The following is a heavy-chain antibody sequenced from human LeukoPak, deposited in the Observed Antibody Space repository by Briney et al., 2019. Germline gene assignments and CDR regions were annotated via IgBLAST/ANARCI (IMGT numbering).Heavy chain of an antibody. D-gene: IGHD4-11*01. CDR1: GFTFSDYY. CDR2: ITSSGTSI. CDR3: AKSTAGYSSLFDY. V-gene: IGHV3-11*04. J-gene: IGHJ4*02. Sequence: PGGSLRLSCAASGFTFSDYYMTWIRQAPGKGLEWVSYITSSGTSIYYADSVKGRFTISRDNAKNSLYLQMNSLRAEDTAVYYCAKSTAGYSSLFDYWGQGTLVTVSS.